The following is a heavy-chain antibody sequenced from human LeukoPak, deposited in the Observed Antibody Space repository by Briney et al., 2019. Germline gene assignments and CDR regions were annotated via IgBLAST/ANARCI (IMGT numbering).Heavy chain of an antibody. D-gene: IGHD4-11*01. CDR2: ISSSSSYI. V-gene: IGHV3-21*01. CDR3: ARGSSTVSGAFDI. Sequence: GGSLRLSCAASGFTFSSYSMNWVRQAPGKGLEWVSSISSSSSYIYYADPVKGRFTISRDNAKNSLYLQMNSLRAEDTAVYYCARGSSTVSGAFDIWGQGTMVTVSS. CDR1: GFTFSSYS. J-gene: IGHJ3*02.